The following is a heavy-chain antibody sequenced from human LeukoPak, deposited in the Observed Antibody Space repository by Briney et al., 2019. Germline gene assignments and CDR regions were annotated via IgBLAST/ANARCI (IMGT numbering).Heavy chain of an antibody. D-gene: IGHD1-7*01. V-gene: IGHV4-59*01. CDR3: ARDNWNYGSSMDV. J-gene: IGHJ6*02. CDR2: IYYSGST. CDR1: GGSISSYY. Sequence: PSETLSLTCTVSGGSISSYYWSWIRQPPGKGLEWIGYIYYSGSTNYNPSLKSRVTISVDTSKNQFSLKLGSVTAADTAVYYCARDNWNYGSSMDVWGQGTTVTVSS.